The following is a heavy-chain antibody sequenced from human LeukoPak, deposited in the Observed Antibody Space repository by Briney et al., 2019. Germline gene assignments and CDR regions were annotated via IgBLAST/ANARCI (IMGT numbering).Heavy chain of an antibody. CDR2: IDPSGPSV. J-gene: IGHJ4*02. D-gene: IGHD5-12*01. Sequence: GASVKVSCKASGYSFTNYKIHWLRQAPGQGLRWMGIIDPSGPSVTYAQIFKGRLIVTRDTSTSTVYMQLSSLRSEDSAMYYCARATSPIAYDWNSWGQGTLVTVSS. CDR1: GYSFTNYK. V-gene: IGHV1-46*01. CDR3: ARATSPIAYDWNS.